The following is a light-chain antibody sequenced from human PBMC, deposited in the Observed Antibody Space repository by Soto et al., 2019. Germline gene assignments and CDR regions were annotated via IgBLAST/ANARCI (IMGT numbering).Light chain of an antibody. CDR1: SSDVGGYNY. Sequence: QSVLTQPASVSGSPGQSMTISGTGTSSDVGGYNYVSWYQQHPGKAPKLMIYEVSNRPSGVSNRFSGSKSGNTASLTISGLQAEDEADYYCSSYTSSSTLYVFGTGTKVTVL. J-gene: IGLJ1*01. CDR3: SSYTSSSTLYV. CDR2: EVS. V-gene: IGLV2-14*01.